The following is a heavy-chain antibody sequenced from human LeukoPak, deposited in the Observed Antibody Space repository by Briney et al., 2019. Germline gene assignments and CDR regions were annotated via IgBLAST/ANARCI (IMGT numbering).Heavy chain of an antibody. CDR1: GYTLTELS. CDR3: AILGAASSGWHTYFDY. J-gene: IGHJ4*02. CDR2: FDPEDGET. Sequence: EASVKVSCKVSGYTLTELSMHWMRQAPGKGLEWMGGFDPEDGETIYAQKFQGRVTMTEDTSTDTAYMELSSLRSEDTAVYYCAILGAASSGWHTYFDYWGQGTLVTVSS. D-gene: IGHD6-19*01. V-gene: IGHV1-24*01.